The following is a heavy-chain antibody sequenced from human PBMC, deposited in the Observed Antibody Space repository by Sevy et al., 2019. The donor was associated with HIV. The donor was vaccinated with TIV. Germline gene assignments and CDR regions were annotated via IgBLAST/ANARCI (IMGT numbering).Heavy chain of an antibody. Sequence: GGSLRLSCAASGFTVNSDYMSWVRQAPGKGLEWVSVVYSGGTTYYAGSVKGRFTISRDNSKNILYLQMNSLRAEDTAVYYCARHISFAELGSCFDPWGQGTLVTVSS. CDR1: GFTVNSDY. V-gene: IGHV3-53*01. J-gene: IGHJ5*02. D-gene: IGHD3-10*01. CDR2: VYSGGTT. CDR3: ARHISFAELGSCFDP.